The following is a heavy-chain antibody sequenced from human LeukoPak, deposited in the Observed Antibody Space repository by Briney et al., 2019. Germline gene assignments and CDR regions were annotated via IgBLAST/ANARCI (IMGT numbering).Heavy chain of an antibody. J-gene: IGHJ4*02. CDR2: ISYDGSNK. CDR1: GFTFSSYG. V-gene: IGHV3-30*18. Sequence: GGSLRLSCAASGFTFSSYGMHWVRQAPGKGLEWVAVISYDGSNKYYADSVKGRFTVSRDNSKNTLYLQMNSQRAEDTAVYYCAKDNERWFDYWGQGTLVTVSS. D-gene: IGHD2-15*01. CDR3: AKDNERWFDY.